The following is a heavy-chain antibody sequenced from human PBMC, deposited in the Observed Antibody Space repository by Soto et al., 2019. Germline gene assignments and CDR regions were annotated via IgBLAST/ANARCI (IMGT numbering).Heavy chain of an antibody. D-gene: IGHD3-10*01. Sequence: QVQLVQSGAEVKKPGASVKVSCKASGYTFTSYGISWVRQAPGQGLEWMGWISAYNGNTNYAQKLQGRVTMTTDTSKKTAYMERRSLRSDDTDVYYCASDVAHMVRGVIALFYPWGQGTLVTVSS. J-gene: IGHJ5*02. CDR1: GYTFTSYG. CDR3: ASDVAHMVRGVIALFYP. CDR2: ISAYNGNT. V-gene: IGHV1-18*01.